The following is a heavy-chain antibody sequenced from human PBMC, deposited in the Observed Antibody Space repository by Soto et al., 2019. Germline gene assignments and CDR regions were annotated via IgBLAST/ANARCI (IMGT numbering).Heavy chain of an antibody. D-gene: IGHD3-9*01. Sequence: QVQLQQWGAGLLKPSETLSLTCAVYGGSFSGYYWSWIRQPPGKGLERIGEINHSGSTNYNPSLKSRVTISVDTSKNQFSLKLSSVTAADTAVYYCARADYDILTGPISGRAFDIWGQGTMVTVSS. J-gene: IGHJ3*02. CDR1: GGSFSGYY. CDR3: ARADYDILTGPISGRAFDI. CDR2: INHSGST. V-gene: IGHV4-34*01.